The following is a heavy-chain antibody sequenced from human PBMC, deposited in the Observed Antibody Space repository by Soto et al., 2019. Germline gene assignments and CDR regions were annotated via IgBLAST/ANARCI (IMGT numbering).Heavy chain of an antibody. V-gene: IGHV4-30-4*01. J-gene: IGHJ4*02. CDR3: ARGEDGYSRSYYNY. CDR1: GGSISSGDYY. D-gene: IGHD1-26*01. Sequence: QVQLQESGPGLVKPSQTLSLTCTVSGGSISSGDYYWSWIRQPPGKGLEWIGYIYYSGSTYYNPSLKSLVTIAVDTSKNQFSLKLSSVTGADTAVYYCARGEDGYSRSYYNYLGQGTLVTVSS. CDR2: IYYSGST.